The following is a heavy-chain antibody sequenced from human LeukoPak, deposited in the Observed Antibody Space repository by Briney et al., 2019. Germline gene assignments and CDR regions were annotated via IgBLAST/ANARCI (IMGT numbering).Heavy chain of an antibody. J-gene: IGHJ4*02. D-gene: IGHD3-16*02. Sequence: GASVKVSCKASGYTFTSYDINWVRQATGQGLEWMGWMNPTSGNTGYAQEFRGRVTITMSPSISTAYMELSSLRSEDTAVYYCARFSGFDGERLGELSSDYWGQGTLVTVSS. V-gene: IGHV1-8*03. CDR2: MNPTSGNT. CDR3: ARFSGFDGERLGELSSDY. CDR1: GYTFTSYD.